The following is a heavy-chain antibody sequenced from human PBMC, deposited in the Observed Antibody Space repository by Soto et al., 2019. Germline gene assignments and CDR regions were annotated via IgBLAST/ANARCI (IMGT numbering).Heavy chain of an antibody. D-gene: IGHD2-2*01. V-gene: IGHV3-33*01. J-gene: IGHJ6*02. CDR1: GFPFHSFC. CDR3: ARDRGCSSTSCFLYYYYYGMDV. Sequence: GGALRLSCVASGFPFHSFCMHWGRPAPGKGLEGVVVIWYDGSNKYYADSVKGRFTISRDNSKNTLYLQMNSLRAEDTAVYYCARDRGCSSTSCFLYYYYYGMDVWGQGTKVTVSS. CDR2: IWYDGSNK.